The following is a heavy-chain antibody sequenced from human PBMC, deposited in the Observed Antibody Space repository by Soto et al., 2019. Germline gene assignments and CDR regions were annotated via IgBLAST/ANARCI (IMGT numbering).Heavy chain of an antibody. D-gene: IGHD5-12*01. CDR2: ISFDGSNK. CDR3: AKERSGYSGYDYSFDY. V-gene: IGHV3-30*18. CDR1: KFIFKSYG. Sequence: QVQLVESGGGVVQPGRSLRLSCAASKFIFKSYGMHWVRQAPGKGLEWVAMISFDGSNKYYAESVKGRFTISRDNSKNTLYLLMNSLRGEDTAVYYCAKERSGYSGYDYSFDYWGQGTLVTVSS. J-gene: IGHJ4*02.